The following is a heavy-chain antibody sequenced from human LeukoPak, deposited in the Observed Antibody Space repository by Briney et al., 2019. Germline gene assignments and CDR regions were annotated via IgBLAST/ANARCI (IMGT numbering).Heavy chain of an antibody. Sequence: ASVKVSCKASGYTFTSYGISWVRQAPGQGPEWMGWISAYNGNTNYAQKLQGRVTMTTGTSTSTAYMELRSLRSDDPALYYCARTPGGDFVWGSYRYPLPSPPFEYWGQGTLVTVSS. J-gene: IGHJ4*02. CDR1: GYTFTSYG. D-gene: IGHD3-16*02. V-gene: IGHV1-18*01. CDR3: ARTPGGDFVWGSYRYPLPSPPFEY. CDR2: ISAYNGNT.